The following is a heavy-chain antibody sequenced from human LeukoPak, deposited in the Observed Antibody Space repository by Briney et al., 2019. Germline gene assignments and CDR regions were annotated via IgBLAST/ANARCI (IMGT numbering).Heavy chain of an antibody. J-gene: IGHJ5*02. V-gene: IGHV3-53*01. Sequence: GGSLRLSCAASGFTVSSNYMSWVRQAPGKGLEWVSVIYSGGTTYYADSVKGRFTISRDNSKNTLYLQMNSLRAEDTAVYYCARYNWNTWFDPWGQGALVTVSS. CDR1: GFTVSSNY. D-gene: IGHD1-1*01. CDR2: IYSGGTT. CDR3: ARYNWNTWFDP.